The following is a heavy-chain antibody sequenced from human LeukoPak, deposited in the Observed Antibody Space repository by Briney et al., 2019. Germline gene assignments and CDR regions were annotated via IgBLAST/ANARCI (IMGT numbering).Heavy chain of an antibody. J-gene: IGHJ5*02. V-gene: IGHV4-34*01. CDR1: GESFSGHY. CDR3: ARAYSGSYFNWFDP. D-gene: IGHD1-26*01. CDR2: INHSGST. Sequence: KPSETLSLTCAAYGESFSGHYWSWIRQPPGKGLEWIGEINHSGSTNYNPSLKSRVTISVDTSKNQFSLKLSSVTAADTAVYYCARAYSGSYFNWFDPWGQGTLVTVSS.